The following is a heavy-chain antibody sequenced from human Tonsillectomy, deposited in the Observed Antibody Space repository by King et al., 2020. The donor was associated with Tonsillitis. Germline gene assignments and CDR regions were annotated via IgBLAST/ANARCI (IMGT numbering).Heavy chain of an antibody. V-gene: IGHV1-2*02. Sequence: QLVQSGAEVKKPGASVKVSCTPSGYPFSVYYVHWVRQAPGQGLECMGWINPKSGDTIYAQKFQDRVTMTRDTTISTAYMELSRLRSDDTAVYYCARALYLLLPPGMDVWGKGTTVTVSS. CDR3: ARALYLLLPPGMDV. CDR1: GYPFSVYY. CDR2: INPKSGDT. D-gene: IGHD2-2*01. J-gene: IGHJ6*04.